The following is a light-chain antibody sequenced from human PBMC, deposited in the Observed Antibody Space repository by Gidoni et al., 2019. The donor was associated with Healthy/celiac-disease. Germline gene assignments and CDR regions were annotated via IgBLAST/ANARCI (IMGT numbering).Light chain of an antibody. CDR3: SSYTSNSTRWV. J-gene: IGLJ3*02. V-gene: IGLV2-14*01. CDR2: EVS. CDR1: SSDVGGYNY. Sequence: QSALTQPASVSGSPGQSITISCTGTSSDVGGYNYVSWYQQHPGKAPKLMIYEVSNRASGGSNRISGSKAGNTASLTISGLQAEDEADYYCSSYTSNSTRWVFGGGTKLTVL.